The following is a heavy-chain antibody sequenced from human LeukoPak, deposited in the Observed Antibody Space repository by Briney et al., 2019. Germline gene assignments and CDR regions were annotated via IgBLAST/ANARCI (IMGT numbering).Heavy chain of an antibody. Sequence: GGSLRLSCAASGFTFSSYSMNWVRQAPGKGLEWVSYISSSSSTIYYADSVKGRFTISRDNSKNTLYLQMNSLRAEDTAVYYCAKNVDTAIPNWFHPWGQGTLVTVSS. CDR3: AKNVDTAIPNWFHP. CDR2: ISSSSSTI. V-gene: IGHV3-48*01. J-gene: IGHJ5*02. CDR1: GFTFSSYS. D-gene: IGHD5-18*01.